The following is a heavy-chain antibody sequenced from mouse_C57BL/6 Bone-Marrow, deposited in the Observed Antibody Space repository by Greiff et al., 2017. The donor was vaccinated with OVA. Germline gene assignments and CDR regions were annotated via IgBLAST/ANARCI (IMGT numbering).Heavy chain of an antibody. CDR3: TRAYYYGSSYAYAMDY. Sequence: EVQVVESGEGLVKPGGSLKLSCAASGFTFSSYAMSWVRQTPEKRLEWVAYISSGGDYIYYADPVKGRFTISRDNARNTLYLQMSSLKSEDTAMYYCTRAYYYGSSYAYAMDYWGQGTSVTVSS. CDR1: GFTFSSYA. D-gene: IGHD1-1*01. V-gene: IGHV5-9-1*02. CDR2: ISSGGDYI. J-gene: IGHJ4*01.